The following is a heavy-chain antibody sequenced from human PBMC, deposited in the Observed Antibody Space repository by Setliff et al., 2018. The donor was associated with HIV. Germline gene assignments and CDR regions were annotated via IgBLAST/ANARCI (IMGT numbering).Heavy chain of an antibody. CDR3: ARDATRGGDFDF. J-gene: IGHJ4*02. CDR2: IYYSGST. Sequence: SETLSLTCTVSGGSISSGGYYWSWIRQHPGKGLEWIGYIYYSGSTYYNPSLKSRVTISVDTSKNQFSLKLSSVTAEDTAVYYCARDATRGGDFDFWGQGTLVTVSS. CDR1: GGSISSGGYY. V-gene: IGHV4-31*03. D-gene: IGHD1-26*01.